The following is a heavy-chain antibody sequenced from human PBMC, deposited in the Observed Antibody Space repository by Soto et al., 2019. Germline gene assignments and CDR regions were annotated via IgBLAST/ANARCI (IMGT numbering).Heavy chain of an antibody. CDR3: ARHPYGDYDDMHV. J-gene: IGHJ6*02. CDR1: GYSFTNYW. CDR2: IYPGDSGT. Sequence: VESLKISCKGSGYSFTNYWVGWVRQMPGKGLEWMGIIYPGDSGTRYSPSFQGQVTISADKSISTAYLQWSSLKASDTAMYYCARHPYGDYDDMHVWGQGTTVTVSS. D-gene: IGHD4-17*01. V-gene: IGHV5-51*01.